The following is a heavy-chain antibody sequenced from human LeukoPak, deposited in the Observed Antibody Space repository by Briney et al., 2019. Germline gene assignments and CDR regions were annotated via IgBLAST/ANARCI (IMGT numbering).Heavy chain of an antibody. D-gene: IGHD5-12*01. CDR3: ARDAGNSGYGCDL. CDR1: GFIFSQYS. V-gene: IGHV3-48*01. Sequence: GGSLRLSCAASGFIFSQYSMNWVRQAPGEGLEWVSHIRSSSETFYADSVKGRFTISRDNARNSLYLQMNNLRGEDTAIYYCARDAGNSGYGCDLWGQGTLVTVSS. J-gene: IGHJ5*02. CDR2: IRSSSET.